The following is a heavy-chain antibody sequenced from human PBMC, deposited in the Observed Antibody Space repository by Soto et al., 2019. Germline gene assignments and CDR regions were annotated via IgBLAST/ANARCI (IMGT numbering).Heavy chain of an antibody. V-gene: IGHV3-33*01. J-gene: IGHJ6*03. CDR2: IWYDGSNK. CDR3: ARVTLRGYSGYDYYYYMDV. D-gene: IGHD5-12*01. Sequence: GGSLRLSCAASGFTFSSYGMHWVRQAPGKGLEWVAVIWYDGSNKYYADSVKGRFTISRDNSKNTLYLQMNSLRAEDTAVYYCARVTLRGYSGYDYYYYMDVWGKGTTVTVSS. CDR1: GFTFSSYG.